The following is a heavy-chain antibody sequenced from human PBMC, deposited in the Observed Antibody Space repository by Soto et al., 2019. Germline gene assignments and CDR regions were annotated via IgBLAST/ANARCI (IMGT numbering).Heavy chain of an antibody. D-gene: IGHD3-10*01. Sequence: GGSLRLSCAASGFTFSSYAMSWVRQAPGKGLEWVSAISGSGGSTYYADSVKGRFTISRDNSKNTLYLQMNSLRAEDTAVYYCANEGNLWFGELLYPPPGGFDPWGQGTLVTVSS. V-gene: IGHV3-23*01. J-gene: IGHJ5*02. CDR1: GFTFSSYA. CDR2: ISGSGGST. CDR3: ANEGNLWFGELLYPPPGGFDP.